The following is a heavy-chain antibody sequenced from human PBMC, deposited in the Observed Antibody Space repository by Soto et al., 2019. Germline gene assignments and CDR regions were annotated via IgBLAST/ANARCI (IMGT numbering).Heavy chain of an antibody. CDR3: VRDLGLTARPDDKYYYYDLDV. CDR2: LCYGGT. CDR1: GVSVSNRTQY. J-gene: IGHJ6*02. Sequence: PSETLSLTCEVSGVSVSNRTQYWTWIRQPPGKGLEWIGCLCYGGTNYNPSLKSRLTIALDTSKNQIALNLSSVTAADTAVYYCVRDLGLTARPDDKYYYYDLDVWGQGTKVTVSS. D-gene: IGHD3-22*01. V-gene: IGHV4-61*01.